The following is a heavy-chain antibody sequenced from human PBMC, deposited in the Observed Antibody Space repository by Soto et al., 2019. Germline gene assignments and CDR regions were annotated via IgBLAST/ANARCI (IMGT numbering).Heavy chain of an antibody. CDR1: GFTFSNAW. V-gene: IGHV3-15*01. CDR3: GGETNQFTYYYDSSGYSVSGGPDY. J-gene: IGHJ4*02. CDR2: IRSKTDGGTT. D-gene: IGHD3-22*01. Sequence: PGGSLRLSCAVSGFTFSNAWMSWVRQAPGKGLEWVGRIRSKTDGGTTDYAAPVKGRFTISRDNSKNTLYLQMNSLRAEDTAVYYCGGETNQFTYYYDSSGYSVSGGPDYWGQGTLVTVSS.